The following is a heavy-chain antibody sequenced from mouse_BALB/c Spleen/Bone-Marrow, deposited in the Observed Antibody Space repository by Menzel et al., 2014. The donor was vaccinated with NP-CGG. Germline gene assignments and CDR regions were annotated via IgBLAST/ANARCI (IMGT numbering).Heavy chain of an antibody. V-gene: IGHV5-9-1*01. CDR3: ARAGRYDENFDY. CDR1: GFTFSSCA. Sequence: EVKLVESGGGLVKPGGSLKLSCAAFGFTFSSCAMSWVRQTPEKRLEWVATISSGGSYTYCLDSVKGRFTGSRDNAKNALSLQMSSLRSKGTAMYYCARAGRYDENFDYWGQDTTFTVPS. CDR2: ISSGGSYT. D-gene: IGHD2-14*01. J-gene: IGHJ2*01.